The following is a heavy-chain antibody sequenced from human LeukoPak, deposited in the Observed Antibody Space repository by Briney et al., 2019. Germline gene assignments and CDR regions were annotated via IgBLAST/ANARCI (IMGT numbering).Heavy chain of an antibody. J-gene: IGHJ5*02. CDR3: TTEAAAGTGWLDP. D-gene: IGHD6-13*01. V-gene: IGHV3-15*01. Sequence: GGSLRLSCAASGFTFSNAWMSWVRQAPGKGLEWVGRIKSKTDGGTTDYAAPVKGRFTISRDDSKNTLYLQMNSLKTEDTAVYYCTTEAAAGTGWLDPWGQGTLVTVSS. CDR2: IKSKTDGGTT. CDR1: GFTFSNAW.